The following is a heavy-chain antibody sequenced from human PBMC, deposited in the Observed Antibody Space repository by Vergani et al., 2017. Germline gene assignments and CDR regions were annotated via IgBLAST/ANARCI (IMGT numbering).Heavy chain of an antibody. CDR2: IYNSGNA. V-gene: IGHV4-39*01. CDR3: ASGKYYSDSTSHFRGRYFDV. J-gene: IGHJ2*01. D-gene: IGHD3-16*01. CDR1: GDSIISRSYY. Sequence: QMQLQESGPGLVKASETLSLTCTVSGDSIISRSYYWGWIRQPPGKGLEWIGGIYNSGNADSSSSLKSRVTISADTSKNQFSLRLTSVTAADTAVYYCASGKYYSDSTSHFRGRYFDVWGRGTLVTVPS.